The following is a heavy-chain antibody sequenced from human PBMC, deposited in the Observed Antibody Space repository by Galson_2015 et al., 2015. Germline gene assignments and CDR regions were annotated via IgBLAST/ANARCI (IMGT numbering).Heavy chain of an antibody. CDR1: GFSLSTSGVG. CDR3: AHKPSGDVAGSPDAFDI. CDR2: IYWDDDK. Sequence: PALVKPTQTLTLTCTFSGFSLSTSGVGVGWIRQPPGKALKWLALIYWDDDKRYSPSLKSRLTITKDTSKNQVVLTMTNMDPVDTATYYCAHKPSGDVAGSPDAFDIWGQGTMVTVSS. J-gene: IGHJ3*02. D-gene: IGHD3-10*01. V-gene: IGHV2-5*02.